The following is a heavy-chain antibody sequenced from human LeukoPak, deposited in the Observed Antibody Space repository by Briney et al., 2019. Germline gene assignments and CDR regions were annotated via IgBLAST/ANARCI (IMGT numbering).Heavy chain of an antibody. D-gene: IGHD6-19*01. J-gene: IGHJ4*02. V-gene: IGHV3-23*01. CDR3: AKDGLGGGLSSIAVAGGFDY. CDR2: IRGSGGST. CDR1: GFTFSSYA. Sequence: GGSLRLSCAASGFTFSSYAMSWVRQAPGKGLEWVSAIRGSGGSTYYADSVKGRFTISRDNSKNTLYLQMNSLRAEDTAVYYCAKDGLGGGLSSIAVAGGFDYWGQGTLVTVSS.